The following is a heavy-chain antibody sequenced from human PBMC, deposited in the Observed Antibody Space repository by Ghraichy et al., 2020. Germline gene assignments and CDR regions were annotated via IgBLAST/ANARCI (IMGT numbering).Heavy chain of an antibody. CDR1: GFTFSSYS. J-gene: IGHJ3*02. D-gene: IGHD6-19*01. CDR3: ARPPEAVAGPGDAFDI. Sequence: GGSLRLSCAASGFTFSSYSMNWVRQAPGKGLEWVSYISSSSSTIYYADSVKGRFTISRDNVKNSLYLQMNSLRDEDTAVYYCARPPEAVAGPGDAFDIWGQGTMVTVSS. CDR2: ISSSSSTI. V-gene: IGHV3-48*02.